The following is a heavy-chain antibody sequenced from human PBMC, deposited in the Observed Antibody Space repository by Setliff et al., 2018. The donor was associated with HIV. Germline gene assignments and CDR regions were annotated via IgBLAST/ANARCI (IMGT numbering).Heavy chain of an antibody. J-gene: IGHJ4*02. CDR2: VYYSGNT. CDR1: GGSISSSSYH. Sequence: SETLSLTCSVSGGSISSSSYHWGWIRQPPGKGLEWIGGVYYSGNTYYNPSLEARVTISRDNAANSVYLQMDSLRAEDTALYYCVRTWELYWFDFWGQGTLVTVSS. D-gene: IGHD1-26*01. CDR3: VRTWELYWFDF. V-gene: IGHV4-39*02.